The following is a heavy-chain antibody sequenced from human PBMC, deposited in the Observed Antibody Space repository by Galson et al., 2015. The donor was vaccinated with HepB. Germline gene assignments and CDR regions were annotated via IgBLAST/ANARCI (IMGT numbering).Heavy chain of an antibody. CDR1: GFTFSSYG. D-gene: IGHD3-3*01. CDR3: AKDMKDWYYDFWSGYPPFDY. Sequence: SLRLSCAASGFTFSSYGMHWVRQAPGKGLEWVAVISYDGSNKYYADSVKGRFTISRDNSKNTLYLQMNSLRAEDTAVYYCAKDMKDWYYDFWSGYPPFDYWGQGTLVTVSS. V-gene: IGHV3-30*18. J-gene: IGHJ4*02. CDR2: ISYDGSNK.